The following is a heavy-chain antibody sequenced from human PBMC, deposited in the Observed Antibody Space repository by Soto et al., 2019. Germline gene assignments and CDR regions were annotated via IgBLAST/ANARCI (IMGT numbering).Heavy chain of an antibody. D-gene: IGHD2-2*01. CDR3: ATSLKVPWYLYGLDV. V-gene: IGHV3-21*06. CDR1: GFTFTDYT. Sequence: EVQLVESGGGLVKPGGSLRLSCAASGFTFTDYTMDWVRQAPGKGLEWVSSVSSGDTYKDYADSVKGRFTISRDNAKNSLYLQMNSLRAEDTAVYYCATSLKVPWYLYGLDVWGHGTTVIVSS. CDR2: VSSGDTYK. J-gene: IGHJ6*02.